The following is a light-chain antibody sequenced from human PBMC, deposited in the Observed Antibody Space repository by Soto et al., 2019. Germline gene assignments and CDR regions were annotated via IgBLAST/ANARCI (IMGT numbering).Light chain of an antibody. J-gene: IGLJ1*01. V-gene: IGLV2-8*01. CDR2: EVS. Sequence: QSALTQPPSASGSPGQSVTISCTGTSSDVGGYNYVSWYQQHPGKAPKLMIYEVSKRPSGVPERFSGSKSGNTASLTVSGLQAEDEADYYCSSYAGSNNFEVFGTGTKLTVL. CDR3: SSYAGSNNFEV. CDR1: SSDVGGYNY.